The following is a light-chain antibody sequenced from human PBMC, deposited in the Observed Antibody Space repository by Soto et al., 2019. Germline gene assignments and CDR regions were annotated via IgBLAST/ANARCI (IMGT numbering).Light chain of an antibody. Sequence: QCVLTQPASGSGSPGQAISISCTGTSNDVGGYNYVSWYQQQPGKAPKLMVYEVTHRLSWTSDRFSGSKSGNTASLTISGLQAEDEADYYCSSYTSNRTYVFGIGTKV. CDR3: SSYTSNRTYV. CDR2: EVT. CDR1: SNDVGGYNY. J-gene: IGLJ1*01. V-gene: IGLV2-14*01.